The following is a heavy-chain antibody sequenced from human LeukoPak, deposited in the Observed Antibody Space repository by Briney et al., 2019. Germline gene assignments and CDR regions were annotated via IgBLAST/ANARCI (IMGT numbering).Heavy chain of an antibody. D-gene: IGHD6-19*01. V-gene: IGHV3-23*01. CDR2: VSGDGGRT. Sequence: GGSLRLSCAASGFTFSTYAMNWVRQAPGKGLEWVSAVSGDGGRTYYADSVKGRFTISRDNSKNTLYLQMNSLRAEDTAVYCCAKAWDSSAWGPQYFCHWGQGTLVTVSS. J-gene: IGHJ1*01. CDR1: GFTFSTYA. CDR3: AKAWDSSAWGPQYFCH.